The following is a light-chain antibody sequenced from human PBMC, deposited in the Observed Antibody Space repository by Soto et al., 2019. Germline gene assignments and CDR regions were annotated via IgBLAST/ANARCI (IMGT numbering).Light chain of an antibody. V-gene: IGKV1-39*01. CDR2: AAS. J-gene: IGKJ1*01. CDR1: QSISSY. Sequence: DIQMAQSPASLSSSLVDRVTIACRASQSISSYLHWYQQKPGKAPKLLIYAASNLQSGVPSRFSASGSGTDFTLTLNSLQPEDFATYYCQQGYSTPWTFGQGTKVDIK. CDR3: QQGYSTPWT.